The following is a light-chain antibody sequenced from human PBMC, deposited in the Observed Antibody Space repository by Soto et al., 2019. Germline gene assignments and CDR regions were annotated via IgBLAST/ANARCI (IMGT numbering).Light chain of an antibody. CDR1: QSVSSSF. J-gene: IGKJ5*01. CDR2: AAS. V-gene: IGKV3D-20*02. Sequence: EIVLTQSPGTLSLSPGERATLSCRASQSVSSSFLTWYRQKPGQPPRVLIYAASIRAAGSPDRFRGSGSGTDFTLTISRLEPEDFAVYYCQQRSSWPITFGQGTRLEIK. CDR3: QQRSSWPIT.